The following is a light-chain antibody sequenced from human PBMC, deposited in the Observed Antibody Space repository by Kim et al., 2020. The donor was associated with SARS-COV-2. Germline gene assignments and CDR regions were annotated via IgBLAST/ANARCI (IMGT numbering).Light chain of an antibody. J-gene: IGLJ1*01. CDR3: AAWDGSLPGCV. V-gene: IGLV1-47*01. CDR1: TSNIGTHY. Sequence: QSVLTQPPSTSATPGQRVTISCSGSTSNIGTHYISWYQQVPGTAPKLLIYRNNQRPSGVPDRFSGSKSGTSASLAISGLRSEDEADYYCAAWDGSLPGCVFGTGTKVTVL. CDR2: RNN.